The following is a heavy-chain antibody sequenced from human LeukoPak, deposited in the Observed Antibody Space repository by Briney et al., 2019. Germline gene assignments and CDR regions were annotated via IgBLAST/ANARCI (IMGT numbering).Heavy chain of an antibody. CDR3: ARDSRPRAEGQLVY. Sequence: GRSLRLSCAAPGFTFSSYGMHWVRQAPGKGLEWVAVIWYDGSNKYYADSVKGRFTISRDNSKNTLYLQMNGLRAEDTAVYYCARDSRPRAEGQLVYWGQGTLVTVSS. J-gene: IGHJ4*02. V-gene: IGHV3-33*01. CDR1: GFTFSSYG. D-gene: IGHD6-13*01. CDR2: IWYDGSNK.